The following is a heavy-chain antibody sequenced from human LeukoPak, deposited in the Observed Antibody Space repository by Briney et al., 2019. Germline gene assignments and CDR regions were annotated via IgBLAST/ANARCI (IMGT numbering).Heavy chain of an antibody. D-gene: IGHD2-15*01. CDR3: ARVVNWFDP. J-gene: IGHJ5*02. CDR1: GFTFSSYS. CDR2: ISSSGSYI. V-gene: IGHV3-21*01. Sequence: GGSLRLSCAASGFTFSSYSMNWVRQAPGKGLEWVSSISSSGSYIYYLDSVRGRFTISRDNAKNSLYLQMNSLRAEDTAVYYCARVVNWFDPWGQGTLVTVSS.